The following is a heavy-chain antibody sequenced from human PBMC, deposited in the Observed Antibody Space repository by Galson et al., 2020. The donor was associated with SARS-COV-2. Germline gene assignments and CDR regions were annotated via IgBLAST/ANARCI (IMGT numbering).Heavy chain of an antibody. CDR1: GFTFDDYA. J-gene: IGHJ4*02. Sequence: GGSLRLSCAASGFTFDDYAMHWVRQAPGKGLEWVSGISWNSGSIGYADSVKGRFTISRDNAKNSLYLQMNSLRAEDTALYYCAKEEPGGSFDYWGQGTLVTVSS. CDR2: ISWNSGSI. V-gene: IGHV3-9*01. D-gene: IGHD3-10*01. CDR3: AKEEPGGSFDY.